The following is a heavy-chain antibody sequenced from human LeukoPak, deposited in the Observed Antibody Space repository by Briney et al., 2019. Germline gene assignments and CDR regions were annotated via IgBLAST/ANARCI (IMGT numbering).Heavy chain of an antibody. CDR3: ASDKRVWFGELLSEPVDY. CDR1: GGSISSYY. V-gene: IGHV4-4*07. D-gene: IGHD3-10*01. J-gene: IGHJ4*02. Sequence: SETLSLTCSVSGGSISSYYWSWIRQPAGKGLEWIGRIYSSGTITYNPSLQSRVTMSVDTSKNQFSLKLSSVTAADTAVYYCASDKRVWFGELLSEPVDYWGQGTLVTVSS. CDR2: IYSSGTI.